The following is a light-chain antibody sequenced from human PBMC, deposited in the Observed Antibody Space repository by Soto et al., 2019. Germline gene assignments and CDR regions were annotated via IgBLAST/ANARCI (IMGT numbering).Light chain of an antibody. J-gene: IGLJ1*01. CDR2: EVS. Sequence: QPASVSGSPGQSITISCTGTSSDVGGYNYVSWYQQHPGKAPKLILYEVSDRPSGVSNRFSGSKSGNTASLTISGLQAEDEADYYCCSYTSSTTLYVFGTGTKLTVL. V-gene: IGLV2-14*01. CDR3: CSYTSSTTLYV. CDR1: SSDVGGYNY.